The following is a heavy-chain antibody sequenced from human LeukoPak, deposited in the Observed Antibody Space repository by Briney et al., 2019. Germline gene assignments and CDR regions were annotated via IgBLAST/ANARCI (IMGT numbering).Heavy chain of an antibody. CDR3: ARSPGKADSMKFDP. J-gene: IGHJ5*02. V-gene: IGHV3-64*01. D-gene: IGHD6-13*01. Sequence: PGGSLRLSCAASGFTFNIYAMHWVRQAPGKGLEYVSGISSNGGSTYYANSVKGRFTISRDNSKNTLYLQMGSLRTEDMAVYYCARSPGKADSMKFDPWGQGTLVTVSS. CDR2: ISSNGGST. CDR1: GFTFNIYA.